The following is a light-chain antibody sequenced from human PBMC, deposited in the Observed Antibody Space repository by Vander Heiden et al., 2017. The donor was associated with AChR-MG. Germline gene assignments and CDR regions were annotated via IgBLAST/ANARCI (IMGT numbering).Light chain of an antibody. Sequence: QPVLTQPPSASASLGASVTLTCTLSSGYSNYKVDWYQQRPGKGPRFVMRVGTGGIVGSKGDGIPDRFSVLGSGLNRYLTIKNIQEEDESDYHCGADHGSGSNFVKVFGGGTKLTGL. CDR2: VGTGGIVG. V-gene: IGLV9-49*02. CDR3: GADHGSGSNFVKV. J-gene: IGLJ2*01. CDR1: SGYSNYK.